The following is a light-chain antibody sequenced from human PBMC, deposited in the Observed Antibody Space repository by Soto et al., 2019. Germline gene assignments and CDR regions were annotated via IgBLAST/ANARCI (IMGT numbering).Light chain of an antibody. CDR1: QSAGNF. Sequence: EIVMTQSPATLTVSPGEKASLSCRASQSAGNFLAWYQQKPGQAPRLLIYGASTRATGIPARFSGSGSGTEFTLTISSLQSEDFAVYYCQQYYDWPITFGQGTRLEI. V-gene: IGKV3-15*01. CDR3: QQYYDWPIT. CDR2: GAS. J-gene: IGKJ5*01.